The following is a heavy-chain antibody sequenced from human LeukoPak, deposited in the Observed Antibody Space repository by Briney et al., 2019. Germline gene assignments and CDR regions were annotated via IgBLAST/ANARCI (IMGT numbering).Heavy chain of an antibody. CDR1: GFTLSSHE. V-gene: IGHV3-48*03. Sequence: GGSLRLSCAASGFTLSSHEMNWVRQAPGMGLEWVAYVGSGGSSMHYADSVKGRFTISRDNAKNSLYLQMNSLRAEDTAVYYCARGWTLDYWGQGTLVTVSS. CDR3: ARGWTLDY. CDR2: VGSGGSSM. D-gene: IGHD1-1*01. J-gene: IGHJ4*02.